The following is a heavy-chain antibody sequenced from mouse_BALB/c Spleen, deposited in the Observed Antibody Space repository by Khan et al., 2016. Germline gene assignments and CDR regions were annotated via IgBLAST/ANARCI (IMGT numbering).Heavy chain of an antibody. CDR3: AKTIYYGNYYSMDY. J-gene: IGHJ4*01. CDR2: IWRGGST. Sequence: QVQLKQSGPGLVQPSQSLSITCTVSGFSLTSYGVHWVRQSPGKGLEWLGVIWRGGSTDYNAAFMSRLSITKDNSKSQVFFIMNSLQADDTAIYYCAKTIYYGNYYSMDYWGQGTSVTVSS. D-gene: IGHD2-1*01. V-gene: IGHV2-5*01. CDR1: GFSLTSYG.